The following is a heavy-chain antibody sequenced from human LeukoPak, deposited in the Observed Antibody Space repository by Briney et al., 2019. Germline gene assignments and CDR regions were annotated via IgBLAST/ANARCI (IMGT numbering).Heavy chain of an antibody. D-gene: IGHD1-26*01. CDR2: INSDGSST. J-gene: IGHJ3*02. Sequence: PGGSLRLSCAASGFTFSSYSMNWVRQAPGKGLVWVSRINSDGSSTSYADSVKGRFTISRDNAKNTLYLQMNSLRAEDTAVYYCARDRRGSYYGAFDIWGQGTMVTVSS. CDR3: ARDRRGSYYGAFDI. V-gene: IGHV3-74*01. CDR1: GFTFSSYS.